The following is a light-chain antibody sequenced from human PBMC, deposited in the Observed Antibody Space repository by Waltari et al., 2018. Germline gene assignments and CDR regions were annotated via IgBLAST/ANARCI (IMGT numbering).Light chain of an antibody. Sequence: DIQMTQSPSSLSASVGDTVTVTWRASQTIRTYLNWYQQKTSKAPKLLIYRASTLQRGVPSRFRGSASGTEFTLTVTNLQPDDFETYFCQQSFSSPWTFGQGTTVNI. CDR1: QTIRTY. V-gene: IGKV1-39*01. CDR3: QQSFSSPWT. CDR2: RAS. J-gene: IGKJ1*01.